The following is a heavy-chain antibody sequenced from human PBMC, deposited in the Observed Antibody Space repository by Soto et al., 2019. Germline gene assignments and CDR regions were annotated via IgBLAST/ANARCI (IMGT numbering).Heavy chain of an antibody. J-gene: IGHJ6*02. CDR1: GYTFTGYY. Sequence: QVPLVQSGAEVRKPGASVKVSCKASGYTFTGYYIHWVRQAPGQGLEWMGWIKPNSGGTKYAQKFQGWVTMTSDTSISTGYMELSRLKSDDTALYYCARGQHLGGSYYYYGLDVWGQGTTVTVSS. D-gene: IGHD6-13*01. CDR2: IKPNSGGT. CDR3: ARGQHLGGSYYYYGLDV. V-gene: IGHV1-2*04.